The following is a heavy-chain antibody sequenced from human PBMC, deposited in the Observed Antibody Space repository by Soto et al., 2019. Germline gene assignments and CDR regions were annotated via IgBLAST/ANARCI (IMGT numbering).Heavy chain of an antibody. CDR3: ALKGTTQLSWFDP. D-gene: IGHD2-15*01. Sequence: SETLSLTCTVSGGSISSGDYYWSWIRQPPGKGLEWIGYIYYSGSTYYNPSLKSRVTISVDTSKNQFSLKLSSVTAADTAVYYCALKGTTQLSWFDPWGQGTLVTVSS. V-gene: IGHV4-30-4*01. CDR1: GGSISSGDYY. J-gene: IGHJ5*02. CDR2: IYYSGST.